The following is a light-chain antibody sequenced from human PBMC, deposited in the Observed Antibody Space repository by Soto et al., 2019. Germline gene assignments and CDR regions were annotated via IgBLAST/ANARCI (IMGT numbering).Light chain of an antibody. V-gene: IGKV3-20*01. J-gene: IGKJ3*01. Sequence: EIVLTQSPGTMSLSPGERATLSCRASQSVSSRYLARYQQKPGQAPRLLIYGASGRATGIPDRFSGSGSGTDFTLTISRLEPEDFAVYYCQQYGSSPFTFGPGTKVDIK. CDR2: GAS. CDR1: QSVSSRY. CDR3: QQYGSSPFT.